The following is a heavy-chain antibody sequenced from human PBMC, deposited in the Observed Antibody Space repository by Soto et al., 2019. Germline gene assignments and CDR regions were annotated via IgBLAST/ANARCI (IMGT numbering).Heavy chain of an antibody. CDR3: ARDSQLGYCSSTSCYHDAFDI. J-gene: IGHJ3*02. D-gene: IGHD2-2*01. V-gene: IGHV3-7*01. Sequence: GGSLRLSCAASGFTFSSYWMSWVRQAPGKGLEWVANIKQDGSEKYYVDSVKGRFTISRDNAKNSLYLQMNSLRAEDTAVYYCARDSQLGYCSSTSCYHDAFDIWGQGTMVTVSS. CDR2: IKQDGSEK. CDR1: GFTFSSYW.